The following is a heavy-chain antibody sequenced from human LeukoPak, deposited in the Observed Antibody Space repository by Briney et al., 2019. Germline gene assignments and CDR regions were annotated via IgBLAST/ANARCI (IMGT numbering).Heavy chain of an antibody. J-gene: IGHJ5*02. CDR2: IYYSGST. Sequence: SETLSLTCTVSGGSISSYYWSWVRQPPGKGLEWIGYIYYSGSTNYNPSLKSRVTISVDTSKNQFSLKLSSVTAADTAVYYCARGRVDTAMVQFDPWGQGTLVTVSS. CDR3: ARGRVDTAMVQFDP. D-gene: IGHD5-18*01. CDR1: GGSISSYY. V-gene: IGHV4-59*01.